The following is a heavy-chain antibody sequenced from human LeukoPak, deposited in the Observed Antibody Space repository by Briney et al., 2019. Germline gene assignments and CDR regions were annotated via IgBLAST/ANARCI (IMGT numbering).Heavy chain of an antibody. Sequence: PSQTLSLTCTVSGGSISSGGYYWSWIRQPPGKGLEGIGYIYHSGSTYYNPSLKSRVTISVDRSKNQFSLKLSSVTAADTAVYYCARAASQVTIFGVVSALFDYWGQGTLVTVSS. CDR3: ARAASQVTIFGVVSALFDY. J-gene: IGHJ4*02. D-gene: IGHD3-3*01. CDR1: GGSISSGGYY. CDR2: IYHSGST. V-gene: IGHV4-30-2*01.